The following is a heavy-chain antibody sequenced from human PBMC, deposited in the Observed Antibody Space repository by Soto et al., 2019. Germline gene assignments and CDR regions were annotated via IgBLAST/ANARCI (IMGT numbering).Heavy chain of an antibody. CDR2: IYYSGST. CDR3: ARRLAVTGTLEYYFDY. V-gene: IGHV4-39*01. CDR1: GGSISSSIYY. Sequence: PSETLSLTCTVSGGSISSSIYYWGWIRQPPGKGLEWIGNIYYSGSTYYNQSLQSRVTISVDTSKNQFSLRPNSVTASDTAVYYCARRLAVTGTLEYYFDYWGQGSLVTVSS. J-gene: IGHJ4*02. D-gene: IGHD6-19*01.